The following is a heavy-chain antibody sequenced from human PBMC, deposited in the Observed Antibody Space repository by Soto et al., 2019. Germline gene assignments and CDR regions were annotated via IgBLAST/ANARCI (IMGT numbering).Heavy chain of an antibody. Sequence: PSETLSLTCTVSGVSISSGGYYWSWIRQHPRKGLEWIGYIFYSGNTNYNPSLKSRVTISEDTSKNQFSLKLSSVTAADTAVYYCARRYGDYFDFWGQGTLVTVSS. CDR3: ARRYGDYFDF. CDR1: GVSISSGGYY. D-gene: IGHD4-17*01. V-gene: IGHV4-61*08. CDR2: IFYSGNT. J-gene: IGHJ4*02.